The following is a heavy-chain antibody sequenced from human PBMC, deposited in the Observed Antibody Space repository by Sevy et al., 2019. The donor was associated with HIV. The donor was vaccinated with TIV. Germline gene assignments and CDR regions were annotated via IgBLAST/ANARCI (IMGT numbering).Heavy chain of an antibody. CDR1: GFTFSSYG. J-gene: IGHJ6*02. Sequence: GGSLRLSCAASGFTFSSYGMHWVRQAPGKGLEWVAVIWYDGSNKYYADSVKGRFTISRDNSKNTLYLQMNSLRAEDTAVYYWARDLRLIGGMDVWGQGTTVTVSS. V-gene: IGHV3-33*01. D-gene: IGHD2-21*01. CDR2: IWYDGSNK. CDR3: ARDLRLIGGMDV.